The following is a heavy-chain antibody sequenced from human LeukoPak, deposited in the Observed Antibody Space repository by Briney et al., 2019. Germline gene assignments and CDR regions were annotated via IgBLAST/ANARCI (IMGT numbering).Heavy chain of an antibody. CDR2: IYTSGST. CDR1: GGSISSYY. D-gene: IGHD1-26*01. Sequence: SETLSLTCTVSGGSISSYYWSWIRRSAGKGLEWIGRIYTSGSTDYNPSLKSRVTMSVDTSKNQFSLKLSSVTAADTAMYYCARNGGSGTYYDGSFDYWGQGTLVTVSS. CDR3: ARNGGSGTYYDGSFDY. J-gene: IGHJ4*02. V-gene: IGHV4-4*07.